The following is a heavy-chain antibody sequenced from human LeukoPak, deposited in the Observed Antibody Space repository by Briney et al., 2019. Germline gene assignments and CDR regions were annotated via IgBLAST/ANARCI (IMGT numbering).Heavy chain of an antibody. CDR2: IHSSGGT. CDR1: VDSITNYY. V-gene: IGHV4-4*07. J-gene: IGHJ4*02. CDR3: AKEGLSTMNWDS. Sequence: PSETLSLTCTVSVDSITNYYWGWIPQPAGKGREWIGRIHSSGGTNNHPSLESRLTMSVDTSKNQFSLELTSVTAADTAIYFCAKEGLSTMNWDSWGQGALVTVSS. D-gene: IGHD1-1*01.